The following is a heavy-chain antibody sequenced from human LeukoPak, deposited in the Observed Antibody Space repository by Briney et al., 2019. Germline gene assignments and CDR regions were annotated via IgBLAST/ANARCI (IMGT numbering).Heavy chain of an antibody. CDR2: MYQRGSQK. Sequence: QGGRSLSLAWAAEGFTLNSSWLSWVRQEGRGGLEWVANMYQRGSQKRYVGSVKGRSTISKDNPGTSLYLEMNSLRTGDTAIYFCASWASVNYWGQGTLVAVSS. V-gene: IGHV3-7*01. J-gene: IGHJ4*02. CDR1: GFTLNSSW. CDR3: ASWASVNY. D-gene: IGHD7-27*01.